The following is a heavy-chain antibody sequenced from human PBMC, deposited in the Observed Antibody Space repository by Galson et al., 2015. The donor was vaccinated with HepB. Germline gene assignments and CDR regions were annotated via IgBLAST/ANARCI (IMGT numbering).Heavy chain of an antibody. CDR1: GFTFSSYA. J-gene: IGHJ4*02. D-gene: IGHD4-17*01. CDR3: AKDLRRTSWLFDY. V-gene: IGHV3-23*01. Sequence: SLRLSCAASGFTFSSYAMSWVRQAPGKGLEWVSAISGSGGSTYYADSVKGRFTISRDNSKNTLYLQMNSLRAEDTAVYYCAKDLRRTSWLFDYWGQGTLVTVSS. CDR2: ISGSGGST.